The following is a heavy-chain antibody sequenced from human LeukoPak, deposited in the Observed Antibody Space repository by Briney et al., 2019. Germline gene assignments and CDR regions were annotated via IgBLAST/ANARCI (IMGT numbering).Heavy chain of an antibody. V-gene: IGHV1-8*01. CDR2: MNPNSGNT. CDR1: GYTFTSYD. D-gene: IGHD3-3*01. CDR3: ARGPDYGVAAASWWDGMDV. J-gene: IGHJ6*02. Sequence: ASVKVSCKASGYTFTSYDINWVRQATGQGLEWMGWMNPNSGNTGYAQKFQGRVTMTRNTSISTAYPELSSLRSEDTAVYYCARGPDYGVAAASWWDGMDVWGQGTTVTVSS.